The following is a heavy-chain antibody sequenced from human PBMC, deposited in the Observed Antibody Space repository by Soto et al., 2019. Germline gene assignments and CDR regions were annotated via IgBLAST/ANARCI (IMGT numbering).Heavy chain of an antibody. J-gene: IGHJ6*03. CDR3: ARHSDYYGSGPHVAYYYMDV. Sequence: SETLSLTCTVSGGSISSYYWSWIRQPPGKGLEWIGYIYYSGSTNYNPSLKSRVTISVDTSKNQFSLKLSSVTAADTAVYYCARHSDYYGSGPHVAYYYMDVWGKGTTVTVSS. D-gene: IGHD3-10*01. V-gene: IGHV4-59*08. CDR2: IYYSGST. CDR1: GGSISSYY.